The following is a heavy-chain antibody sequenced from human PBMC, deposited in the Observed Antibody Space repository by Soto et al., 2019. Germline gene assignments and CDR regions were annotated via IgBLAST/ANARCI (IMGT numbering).Heavy chain of an antibody. V-gene: IGHV4-34*01. CDR2: INHSGST. Sequence: SETLSLTCAVYGGSFSGYYWTWIRQPPGTGLEWIGEINHSGSTNYNPSLKSRVTISVDTSKNQFSLKLSSVTAADSAVYYCARGYSFGAGGLDYWGQGTLVTVSS. D-gene: IGHD5-18*01. CDR3: ARGYSFGAGGLDY. CDR1: GGSFSGYY. J-gene: IGHJ4*02.